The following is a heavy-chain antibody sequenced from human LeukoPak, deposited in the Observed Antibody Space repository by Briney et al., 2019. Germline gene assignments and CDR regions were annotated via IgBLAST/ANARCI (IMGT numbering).Heavy chain of an antibody. V-gene: IGHV3-48*01. Sequence: GGSLRLSCAASGFTFNSYAMHWVRQAPGKGLEWVSYISSSSSTIYYADSVKGRFTISRDNAKNSLYLQMNSLRAEDTAVYYCARDGDSSGYYPYAEYFQHWGQGTLVTVSS. CDR1: GFTFNSYA. D-gene: IGHD3-22*01. CDR3: ARDGDSSGYYPYAEYFQH. CDR2: ISSSSSTI. J-gene: IGHJ1*01.